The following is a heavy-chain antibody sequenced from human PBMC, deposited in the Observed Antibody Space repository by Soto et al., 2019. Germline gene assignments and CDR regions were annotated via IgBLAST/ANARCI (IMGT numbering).Heavy chain of an antibody. CDR2: IYWNDDK. J-gene: IGHJ5*02. CDR3: AHRRGYSSSSGFDP. D-gene: IGHD6-6*01. V-gene: IGHV2-5*01. CDR1: GFSLSTSGVG. Sequence: SGPTLVNPTQTLTLTCTFSGFSLSTSGVGVGWIRQPPGKALEWLALIYWNDDKRYSPSLKSRLTIAKDTSKNQVVLTMTNMDPVDTATYYCAHRRGYSSSSGFDPWGQGTLVTVSS.